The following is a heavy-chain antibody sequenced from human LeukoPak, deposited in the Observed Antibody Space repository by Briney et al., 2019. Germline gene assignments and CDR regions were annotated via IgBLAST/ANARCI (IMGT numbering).Heavy chain of an antibody. J-gene: IGHJ4*02. D-gene: IGHD5-18*01. CDR3: ARDNGGQTWIPLWLTFDY. V-gene: IGHV3-11*04. Sequence: GGPVRLSCAASGFTLRDYYMSWIRQARGRGLEWVSFISSIGSTISYPDSGKGRFTFSRDKAKNSLYLKLNSRRAEDTPGYLCARDNGGQTWIPLWLTFDYWGPGTLVTVSS. CDR2: ISSIGSTI. CDR1: GFTLRDYY.